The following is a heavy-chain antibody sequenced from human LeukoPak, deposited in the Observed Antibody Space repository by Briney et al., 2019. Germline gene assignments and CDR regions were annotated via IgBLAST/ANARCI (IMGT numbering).Heavy chain of an antibody. V-gene: IGHV1-46*01. CDR3: ARSQDIVVVPAAFYYYYYYMDV. Sequence: ASVKVSCKASGYTFTSYYMHWVRQAPGQGLEWMGIINPSGGSTSYAQKFQGRVTMTRDTSTSTAYMELSSLRSEDTAVYYCARSQDIVVVPAAFYYYYYYMDVWGKGTTVTVSS. D-gene: IGHD2-2*01. J-gene: IGHJ6*03. CDR2: INPSGGST. CDR1: GYTFTSYY.